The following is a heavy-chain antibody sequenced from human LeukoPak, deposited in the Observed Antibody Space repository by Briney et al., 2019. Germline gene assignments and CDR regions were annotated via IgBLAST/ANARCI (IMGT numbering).Heavy chain of an antibody. CDR3: ARGSDYVWGSYRYDY. V-gene: IGHV3-9*01. J-gene: IGHJ4*02. D-gene: IGHD3-16*02. CDR2: ISWNSGSI. Sequence: GRSLRLSCAASGFTFNDYAMHWVRQAPGKGLEWVSGISWNSGSIGYADSVKGRFTISRDNAKNSLYLQMNSLRAEDTAVYYCARGSDYVWGSYRYDYWGQGTLVTVSS. CDR1: GFTFNDYA.